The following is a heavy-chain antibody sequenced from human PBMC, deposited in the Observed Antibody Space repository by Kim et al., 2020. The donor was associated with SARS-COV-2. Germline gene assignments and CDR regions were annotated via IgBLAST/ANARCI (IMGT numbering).Heavy chain of an antibody. V-gene: IGHV4-61*01. CDR3: ARSDGYGSGSFYPVNFDY. Sequence: ETLSLTCTVSGGSVSSGSYYWSWLRQPPGKGLEWIGYIYSRGSTNYNPSLKSRVTISVDTSKNQFSLNLTSVSAADTAVYYCARSDGYGSGSFYPVNFDYWGQGTLVTVSS. CDR2: IYSRGST. D-gene: IGHD3-10*01. J-gene: IGHJ4*02. CDR1: GGSVSSGSYY.